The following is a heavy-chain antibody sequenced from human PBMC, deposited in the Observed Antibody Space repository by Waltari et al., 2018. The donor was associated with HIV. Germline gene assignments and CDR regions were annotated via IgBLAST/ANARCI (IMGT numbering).Heavy chain of an antibody. V-gene: IGHV1-3*01. D-gene: IGHD2-2*01. Sequence: QVQLVQSGAEVKRPGASVKVSCKTSGYTFTGYAMHWVRQAPGQSLEGMGWFYGGHGGTRYSQRFQGRLSITRDTAANTAYMDLSSLRSEDTAVYYCARDYCSDTNCFDSFDYWGQGTLVTVSS. CDR1: GYTFTGYA. J-gene: IGHJ4*02. CDR3: ARDYCSDTNCFDSFDY. CDR2: FYGGHGGT.